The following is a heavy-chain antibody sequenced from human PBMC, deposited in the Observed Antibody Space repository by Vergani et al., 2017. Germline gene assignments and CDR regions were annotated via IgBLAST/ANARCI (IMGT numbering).Heavy chain of an antibody. CDR2: TIPILGIA. CDR3: ARDCSPGVRLLGWPEGPFDY. Sequence: QVQLVHSGAEVKKPGSSVKVSCKASGGTFSSYTISWVRQAPGQGLEWMGRTIPILGIANYAQKFQGRVTITADKSTSTDYMELSSLRSEDTAVYYCARDCSPGVRLLGWPEGPFDYWSQGTLVTVSS. J-gene: IGHJ4*02. V-gene: IGHV1-69*04. D-gene: IGHD3-3*01. CDR1: GGTFSSYT.